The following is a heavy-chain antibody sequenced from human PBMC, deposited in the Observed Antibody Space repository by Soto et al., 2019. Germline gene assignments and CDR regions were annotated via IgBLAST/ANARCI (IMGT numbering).Heavy chain of an antibody. Sequence: SPRLSCAASGFTVSSNYMIWVRQAPGKGLEWVSILYRDGTTYYADSVKGRFTISRDNSKNALYLQLNSLRVEDTAVYFCARDPHNSGWYLFDPCGQGSLVIVSS. CDR3: ARDPHNSGWYLFDP. CDR1: GFTVSSNY. V-gene: IGHV3-53*01. CDR2: LYRDGTT. J-gene: IGHJ5*02. D-gene: IGHD6-19*01.